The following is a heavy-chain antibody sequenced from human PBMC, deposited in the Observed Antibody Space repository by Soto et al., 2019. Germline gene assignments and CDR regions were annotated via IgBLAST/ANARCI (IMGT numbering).Heavy chain of an antibody. D-gene: IGHD6-13*01. V-gene: IGHV4-4*02. CDR1: GGSISSSNW. Sequence: PSETLSLTCAVSGGSISSSNWWSWVRQPPGKGLEWIGEIYHSGSTNYNPSLKSRVTISVEKSKNQFSLKLSSVTAADTAVYYCASKSIAAAHWFDPWGQGTMVTVSS. CDR2: IYHSGST. CDR3: ASKSIAAAHWFDP. J-gene: IGHJ5*02.